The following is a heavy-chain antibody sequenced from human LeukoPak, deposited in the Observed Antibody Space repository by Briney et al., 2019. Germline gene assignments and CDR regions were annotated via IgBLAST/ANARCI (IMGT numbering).Heavy chain of an antibody. CDR2: INPSGGST. Sequence: ASVKVSCKASGYTFTSYYMHWVRQAPGQGLEWMGIINPSGGSTSYAQKFQGRVTMARDMSTGTVYMELSSLRSEDTAVYYCARGSYNWNDYYYMDVWGKGTTVTVSS. J-gene: IGHJ6*03. V-gene: IGHV1-46*01. D-gene: IGHD1-20*01. CDR1: GYTFTSYY. CDR3: ARGSYNWNDYYYMDV.